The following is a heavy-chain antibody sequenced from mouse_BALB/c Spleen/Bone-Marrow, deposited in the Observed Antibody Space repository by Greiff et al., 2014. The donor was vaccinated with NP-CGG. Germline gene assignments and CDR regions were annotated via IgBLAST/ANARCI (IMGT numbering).Heavy chain of an antibody. D-gene: IGHD2-4*01. CDR3: AMITTGAWFAY. CDR1: GFNIKDTY. J-gene: IGHJ3*01. V-gene: IGHV14-3*02. Sequence: VQLQQPGAELVKPGASVKLSCTASGFNIKDTYMHWVKQRPEQGLEWIGRIDPANGNTKYDPKFQGKATITADTSSNTAYLQLSSLTSEDTAVYYCAMITTGAWFAYWGQGTLVTVS. CDR2: IDPANGNT.